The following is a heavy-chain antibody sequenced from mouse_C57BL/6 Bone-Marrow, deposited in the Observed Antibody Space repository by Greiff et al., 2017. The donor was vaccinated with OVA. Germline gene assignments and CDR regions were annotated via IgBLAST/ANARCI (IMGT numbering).Heavy chain of an antibody. D-gene: IGHD1-1*01. V-gene: IGHV1-74*01. CDR2: IHPSDSDT. Sequence: QVHVKQPGAELVKPGASVKVSCKASGYTFTSYWMHWVKQRPGQGLEWIGRIHPSDSDTNYNQKFKGKATLTVDKSSSTAYMQLSSLTSEDSAVYYCAIRADYYGSSYNYAMDYWGQGTSVTVSS. CDR1: GYTFTSYW. J-gene: IGHJ4*01. CDR3: AIRADYYGSSYNYAMDY.